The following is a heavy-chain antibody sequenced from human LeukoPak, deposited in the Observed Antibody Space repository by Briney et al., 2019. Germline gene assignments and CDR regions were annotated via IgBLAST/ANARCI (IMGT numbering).Heavy chain of an antibody. CDR1: GYSFTSYW. CDR3: ARLSDSSGYRFDY. V-gene: IGHV5-51*01. Sequence: GESLKISCKGSGYSFTSYWIGWVRQMPGKGLEWMGIIYPGDSDTRYSPSFQGQVTISADKSISTAYLQWSGLKASDTAMYYCARLSDSSGYRFDYWGQGTLVTVSS. D-gene: IGHD3-22*01. J-gene: IGHJ4*02. CDR2: IYPGDSDT.